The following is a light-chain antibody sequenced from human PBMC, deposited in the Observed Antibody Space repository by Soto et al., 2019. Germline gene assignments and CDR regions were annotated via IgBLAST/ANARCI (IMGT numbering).Light chain of an antibody. CDR2: NVS. CDR1: GNDVGGYNF. CDR3: SSYTSTTTVI. J-gene: IGLJ2*01. Sequence: SALTQPASVSGSPGQSITISCTGTGNDVGGYNFVSWYQQNPGKAPKVMIYNVSNRPSGVAIRFSGSKSGNTAFLTISGLQAEDEAEYYCSSYTSTTTVIFGGGTKLTAL. V-gene: IGLV2-14*03.